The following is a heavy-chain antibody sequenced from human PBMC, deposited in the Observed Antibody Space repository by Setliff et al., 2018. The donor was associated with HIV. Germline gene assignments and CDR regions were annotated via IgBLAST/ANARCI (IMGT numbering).Heavy chain of an antibody. Sequence: PSETLSLTCTVSGGSFSSGSYYWRWIRQSAGKGLEWIGRIYTSGSTNYNPSLKSRVAISVDTSKNQFSLKLSSVTAADTAVYSCAREGGKLWFGELLYAFEIWGQGTMVTVSS. CDR1: GGSFSSGSYY. V-gene: IGHV4-61*02. J-gene: IGHJ3*02. CDR2: IYTSGST. CDR3: AREGGKLWFGELLYAFEI. D-gene: IGHD3-10*01.